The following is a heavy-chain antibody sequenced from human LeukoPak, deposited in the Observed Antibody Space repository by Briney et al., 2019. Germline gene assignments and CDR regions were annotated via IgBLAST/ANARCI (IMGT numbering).Heavy chain of an antibody. D-gene: IGHD5-18*01. J-gene: IGHJ3*02. CDR2: INPNSGGT. CDR3: ARVNSYGTSGAFDI. V-gene: IGHV1-2*04. CDR1: GYTFTGYY. Sequence: ASVKVSCKASGYTFTGYYMHWVRQAPGQGLEWMGWINPNSGGTNYAQKFQGWVTITRDTSISTAYMELSRLRSDDTAVYYCARVNSYGTSGAFDIWGQGTMVTVSS.